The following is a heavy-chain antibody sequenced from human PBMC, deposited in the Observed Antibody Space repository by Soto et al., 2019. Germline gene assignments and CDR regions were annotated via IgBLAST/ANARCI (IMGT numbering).Heavy chain of an antibody. CDR1: GDNFKKKV. CDR3: ANCPLRPSALDV. J-gene: IGHJ6*02. D-gene: IGHD2-21*02. V-gene: IGHV1-69*01. CDR2: TITALGKT. Sequence: QVQLMQSGTEIKKPGSSVKGSCKASGDNFKKKVFTCVRQAPGQGLEWMGVTITALGKTHNIEKFQGRFTITVDDVTRTVDMEVRNLASEDKAIYYCANCPLRPSALDVWGQGTTGTVSS.